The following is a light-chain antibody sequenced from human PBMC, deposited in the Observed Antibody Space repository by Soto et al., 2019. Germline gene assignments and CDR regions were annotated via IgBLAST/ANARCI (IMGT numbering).Light chain of an antibody. Sequence: EVVLTQSPGTLSLSPGERATLSCRASQSFSTSFLAWYQQKPGQAPRLLIYGAFSRATGIPDRFSGSGSGTDFTLTISRLEPEDFAVYYCQQYGNSIPITFGQGTRLEI. J-gene: IGKJ5*01. V-gene: IGKV3-20*01. CDR1: QSFSTSF. CDR3: QQYGNSIPIT. CDR2: GAF.